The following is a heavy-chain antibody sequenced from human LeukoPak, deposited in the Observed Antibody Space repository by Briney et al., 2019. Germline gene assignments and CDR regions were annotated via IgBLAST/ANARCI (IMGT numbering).Heavy chain of an antibody. V-gene: IGHV4-30-2*01. CDR3: ARGSGYFYCLDA. J-gene: IGHJ6*02. CDR1: GGSISSGGYS. CDR2: IYHSGST. D-gene: IGHD3-3*01. Sequence: SQTLSLTCAVSGGSISSGGYSWSWIRQPPGKGLEWIGYIYHSGSTYYNPSLKSRVTISVDRSKNQFSLELTSVTAADTAVYYCARGSGYFYCLDAWGQGATVTVSS.